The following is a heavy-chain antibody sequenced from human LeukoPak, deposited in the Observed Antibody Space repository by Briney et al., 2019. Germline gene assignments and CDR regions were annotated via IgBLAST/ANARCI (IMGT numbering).Heavy chain of an antibody. D-gene: IGHD5-12*01. Sequence: SETLSLTCAVSGGSISSAGYSWGWIRQPPGKGLEWIGYIFHSGSTYYNPSLKSRVTMSVDTSKNQFSLKLSSVTAADTAVYYCASSSGYGVDAFDIWGKGTTVTVSS. V-gene: IGHV4-30-2*01. CDR3: ASSSGYGVDAFDI. CDR2: IFHSGST. J-gene: IGHJ3*02. CDR1: GGSISSAGYS.